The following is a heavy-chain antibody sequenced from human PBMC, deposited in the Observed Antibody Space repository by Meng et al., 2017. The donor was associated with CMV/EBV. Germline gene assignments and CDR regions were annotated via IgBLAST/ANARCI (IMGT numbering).Heavy chain of an antibody. CDR3: TTDGLDYDSSGYCWGFDY. D-gene: IGHD3-22*01. CDR2: IKSKTDGGTT. J-gene: IGHJ4*02. V-gene: IGHV3-15*01. CDR1: TAW. Sequence: TAWMSCVRQAPGKGLEWVGRIKSKTDGGTTAYAAPVKGRFTISRDDSKNTLYLQMNSLKTEDTAVYYCTTDGLDYDSSGYCWGFDYWGQGTLVTVSS.